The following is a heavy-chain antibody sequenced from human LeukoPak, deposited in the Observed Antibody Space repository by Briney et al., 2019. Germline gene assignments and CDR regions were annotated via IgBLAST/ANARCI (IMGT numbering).Heavy chain of an antibody. CDR2: IYYTGST. J-gene: IGHJ5*02. V-gene: IGHV4-39*01. CDR3: ARSRKYGAVTTYSWFDP. CDR1: GGSISSSIYY. D-gene: IGHD4-17*01. Sequence: PSETLSLTCTVSGGSISSSIYYWGWIRQPPGKGLEWIASIYYTGSTNYNPSLKSRVTISVDTSKNQFSLKLSSVTAADTAVYYCARSRKYGAVTTYSWFDPWGQGTLVIVSS.